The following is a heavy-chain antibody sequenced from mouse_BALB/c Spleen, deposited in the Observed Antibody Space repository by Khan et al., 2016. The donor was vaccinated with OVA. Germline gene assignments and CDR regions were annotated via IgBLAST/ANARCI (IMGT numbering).Heavy chain of an antibody. Sequence: QVRLQQSGAELAKPGASVKMSCKASGYTFTSYWMHWIKQRPGQGLEWIGYINPTSGYTDYNQKFKDKATLTADKSSSTAYMQLSSLTSDDSAVYYGARDRSDYWGQGTALTVSS. CDR3: ARDRSDY. J-gene: IGHJ2*01. CDR1: GYTFTSYW. V-gene: IGHV1-7*01. CDR2: INPTSGYT.